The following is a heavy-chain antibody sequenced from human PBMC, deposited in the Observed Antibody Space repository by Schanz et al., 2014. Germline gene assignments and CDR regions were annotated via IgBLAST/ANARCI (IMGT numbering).Heavy chain of an antibody. Sequence: EVQLVESGGGLVQPGGSLRLSCAASGFTFNNYDMNWVRLVPGKGLECVSGISGGGGSTFYAESVRGRFFISRDSSKNTLFLHMNSLRAEDTAVYYCVRDAGRDGYNLAFDVWGQGTLVTVSS. D-gene: IGHD1-1*01. V-gene: IGHV3-23*04. CDR2: ISGGGGST. CDR1: GFTFNNYD. CDR3: VRDAGRDGYNLAFDV. J-gene: IGHJ3*01.